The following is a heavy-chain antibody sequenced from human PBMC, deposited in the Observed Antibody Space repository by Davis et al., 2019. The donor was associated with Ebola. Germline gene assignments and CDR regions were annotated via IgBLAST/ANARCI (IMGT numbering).Heavy chain of an antibody. D-gene: IGHD4-17*01. J-gene: IGHJ4*02. CDR1: GFTFSNAW. V-gene: IGHV3-15*01. Sequence: PGGSLRLSCAASGFTFSNAWMSWVRQAPGKGLEWVGRIKNKSDGGTTDYAAPVKGRFTISRDDSKNTLYLQMNSLKTEDTAVYYCTSTRDYDNWGQGTLVTVSS. CDR3: TSTRDYDN. CDR2: IKNKSDGGTT.